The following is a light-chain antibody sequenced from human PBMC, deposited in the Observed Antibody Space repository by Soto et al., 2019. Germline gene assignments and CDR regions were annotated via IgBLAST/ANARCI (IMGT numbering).Light chain of an antibody. CDR1: NSDVGGYDF. J-gene: IGLJ3*02. Sequence: HSALTQPASVSGSPGQSITISCTGTNSDVGGYDFVSWYQRHPGKAPKLLIYDVSKRPSGLSNRFSGSKSGNTASLTISGLLTEDEADYYCSSFTGSTTWVFGGGTKLTVL. V-gene: IGLV2-14*03. CDR3: SSFTGSTTWV. CDR2: DVS.